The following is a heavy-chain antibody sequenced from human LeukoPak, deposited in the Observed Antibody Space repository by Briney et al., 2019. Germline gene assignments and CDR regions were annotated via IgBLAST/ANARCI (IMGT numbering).Heavy chain of an antibody. CDR1: GGSISSYY. V-gene: IGHV4-59*01. CDR2: IYYSGST. D-gene: IGHD5-18*01. J-gene: IGHJ4*02. Sequence: SETLSLTCTVSGGSISSYYWSWIRQPPGKGLEWIGYIYYSGSTNYNPSLKSRVTISVDTSKNQFSLNLSSVTAADTAVYYCARGRGFSYGATTGLDYWGQGTLVTVSS. CDR3: ARGRGFSYGATTGLDY.